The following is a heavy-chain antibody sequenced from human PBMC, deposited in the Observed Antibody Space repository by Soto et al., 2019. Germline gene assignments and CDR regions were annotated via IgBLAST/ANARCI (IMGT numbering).Heavy chain of an antibody. CDR3: ASRRPYSCSRNWFDP. Sequence: QVQLQQWGAGLLKPSETLSLTCAVYGGSFRGYYWSWIRQPPGKGLEWIVEINHSGSTNYNPSLKSRVTISVNTYTNHFSLTLSSVTAADTSVYYCASRRPYSCSRNWFDPWGKGPLVTVSS. CDR2: INHSGST. J-gene: IGHJ5*02. D-gene: IGHD6-13*01. CDR1: GGSFRGYY. V-gene: IGHV4-34*01.